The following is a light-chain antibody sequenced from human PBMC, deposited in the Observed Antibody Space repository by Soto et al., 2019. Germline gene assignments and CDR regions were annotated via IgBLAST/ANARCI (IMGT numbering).Light chain of an antibody. CDR3: QQSYSTLWT. Sequence: DIQMTQSPSSLSASVGDRVTITCRASQSISSYLNWYQQKPGKAPKLLIYAASSVQSGVPSRFSGSGYGTDFTLTISSLQPEDFATYYCQQSYSTLWTFGQGTKVDI. V-gene: IGKV1-39*01. CDR1: QSISSY. J-gene: IGKJ1*01. CDR2: AAS.